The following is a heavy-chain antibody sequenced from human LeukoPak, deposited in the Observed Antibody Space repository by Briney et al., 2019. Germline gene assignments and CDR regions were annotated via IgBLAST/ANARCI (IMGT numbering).Heavy chain of an antibody. Sequence: PGGSLRLPCTASGFTFGDYAMSWFRQAPGKGLEWVGFIRSKAYGGTTEYAASVKGRFTISRDDSKSIAYLQMNSLKTEDTAVYYCTRVMITFGGVIVIPYFDYWGQGTLVTVSS. CDR3: TRVMITFGGVIVIPYFDY. J-gene: IGHJ4*02. V-gene: IGHV3-49*03. D-gene: IGHD3-16*02. CDR1: GFTFGDYA. CDR2: IRSKAYGGTT.